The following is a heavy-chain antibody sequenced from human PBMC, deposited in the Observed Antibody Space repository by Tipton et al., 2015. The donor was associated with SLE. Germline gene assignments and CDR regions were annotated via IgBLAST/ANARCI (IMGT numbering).Heavy chain of an antibody. CDR2: SYYSGST. CDR1: GGSISSSSYY. CDR3: ARTSYYGLVHS. V-gene: IGHV4-61*01. D-gene: IGHD3-10*01. Sequence: TLSLTCTVSGGSISSSSYYWSWIRQSPGKGLEWIGYSYYSGSTTYNPSLKSRVTISVDTSKNQFSLKLSSVSAADTAVYYCARTSYYGLVHSWGQGTLVTVSS. J-gene: IGHJ4*02.